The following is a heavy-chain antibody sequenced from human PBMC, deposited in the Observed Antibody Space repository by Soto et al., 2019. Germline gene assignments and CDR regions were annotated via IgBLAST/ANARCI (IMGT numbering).Heavy chain of an antibody. CDR3: ARSRSGAVADSFDF. V-gene: IGHV3-30*04. Sequence: GGSLRLSCAASGFTFSRYAIHWVRQAPGKGLEWVAVISRDGTNKYYVDSVKGRFTISRDNSRNTLYLQMNSLRHEDAAVYYCARSRSGAVADSFDFWGQGTLVTFSS. CDR2: ISRDGTNK. CDR1: GFTFSRYA. J-gene: IGHJ4*02. D-gene: IGHD3-10*01.